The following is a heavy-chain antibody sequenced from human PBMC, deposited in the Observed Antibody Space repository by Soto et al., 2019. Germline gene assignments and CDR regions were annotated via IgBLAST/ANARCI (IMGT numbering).Heavy chain of an antibody. J-gene: IGHJ4*02. D-gene: IGHD1-26*01. CDR1: GGSISSYY. CDR3: ARRYGGNFDY. Sequence: SDTLSLTCTVSGGSISSYYWSWIRQPPGKGLEWIGYIYYSGSTNYNPSLKSRVTISVDTSKNQFSLKLSSVTAADTAVYYCARRYGGNFDYWGQGTLVTVS. V-gene: IGHV4-59*07. CDR2: IYYSGST.